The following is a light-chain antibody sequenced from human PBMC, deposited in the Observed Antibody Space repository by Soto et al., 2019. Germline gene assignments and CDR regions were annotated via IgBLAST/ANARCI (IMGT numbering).Light chain of an antibody. CDR2: KAS. Sequence: DIQMTQSPSTLSASVGDRVTITCRASQSINDWLAWYQQKPGKAPNLLIYKASSLQSGVPSRFSGSGSGTEFTLTISSLQPDDFATFYCQQYFGYPWTFGQGTKVEL. CDR3: QQYFGYPWT. J-gene: IGKJ1*01. V-gene: IGKV1-5*03. CDR1: QSINDW.